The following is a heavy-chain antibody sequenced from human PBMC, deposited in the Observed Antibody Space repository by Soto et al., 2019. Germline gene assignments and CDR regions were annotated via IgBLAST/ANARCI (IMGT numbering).Heavy chain of an antibody. CDR3: ARNLQNAFDI. V-gene: IGHV3-7*01. J-gene: IGHJ3*02. Sequence: GPLRLSCAASGVTLSNFWMSWVRDAPGKGLEWVANIKQDGIEKYFMDSVKGRFTISRDNAKNSLYLQMNSLRAEDTAVYYCARNLQNAFDIWGQGTMVTVSS. CDR1: GVTLSNFW. CDR2: IKQDGIEK.